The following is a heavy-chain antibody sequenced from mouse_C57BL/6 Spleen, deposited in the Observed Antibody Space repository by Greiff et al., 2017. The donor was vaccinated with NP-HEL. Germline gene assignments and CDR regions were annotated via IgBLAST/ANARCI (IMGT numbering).Heavy chain of an antibody. V-gene: IGHV2-6*02. CDR2: IWSDGST. D-gene: IGHD1-1*01. Sequence: QVQLKESGPGLVAPSQSLSITCTVSGFSLTSYGVHWVRQPPGKGLEWLVVIWSDGSTTYNSALKSRMSISKDNSKSQVFLKMNSFQTDDTAKYYCARKGGAITTVVGAMDYWSQGTSVTVSS. CDR1: GFSLTSYG. J-gene: IGHJ4*01. CDR3: ARKGGAITTVVGAMDY.